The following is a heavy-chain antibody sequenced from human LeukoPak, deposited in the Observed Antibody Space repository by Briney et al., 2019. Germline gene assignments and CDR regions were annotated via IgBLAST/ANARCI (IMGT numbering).Heavy chain of an antibody. CDR3: AALGYCSGGNCYPIW. D-gene: IGHD2-15*01. CDR2: INPNSGGT. Sequence: ASVKVSCKASGYTFTVYYMHWVRQAPGQGLEWMGWINPNSGGTYYAQKFQGRVTMTRDTSISTAYMELRRLRSDDTAVYYCAALGYCSGGNCYPIWGGQGTLVTVSS. CDR1: GYTFTVYY. V-gene: IGHV1-2*02. J-gene: IGHJ4*02.